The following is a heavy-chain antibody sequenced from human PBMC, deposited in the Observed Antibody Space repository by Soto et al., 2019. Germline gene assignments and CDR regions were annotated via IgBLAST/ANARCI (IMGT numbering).Heavy chain of an antibody. J-gene: IGHJ6*02. CDR3: ARVTGTWGTYYYYGRDV. CDR2: INHSGST. Sequence: QVQLQQWGAGLLKPSETLSLTCAVYGGFFSGHYWSWIRQPPGKGLEWIGEINHSGSTNYNPSLKSRVTIAVDTSKNQFSRKLSSVTAADTAVYYCARVTGTWGTYYYYGRDVWGRGTTVTVSS. CDR1: GGFFSGHY. D-gene: IGHD1-1*01. V-gene: IGHV4-34*01.